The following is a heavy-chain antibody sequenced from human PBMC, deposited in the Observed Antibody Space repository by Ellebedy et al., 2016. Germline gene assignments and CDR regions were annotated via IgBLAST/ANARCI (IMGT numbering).Heavy chain of an antibody. Sequence: GGSLRLSCAASGFTFSGFAMGWVRQAPGKGLEWVSTISSAGSPNYADSVRGRFTISRDSSKDTLYLEMDSLRADDTAIYYCAKCRHSTGCLLDSWGQGTLVTVS. D-gene: IGHD6-19*01. V-gene: IGHV3-23*01. J-gene: IGHJ4*02. CDR1: GFTFSGFA. CDR3: AKCRHSTGCLLDS. CDR2: ISSAGSP.